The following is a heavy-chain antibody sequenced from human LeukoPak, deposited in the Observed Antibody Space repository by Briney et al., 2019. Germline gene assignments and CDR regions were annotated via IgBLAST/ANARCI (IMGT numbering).Heavy chain of an antibody. J-gene: IGHJ4*02. Sequence: GGSLRLSCAASGFTFSSYWMHWVRQAPGKGLVWVSRINSDGSSTSYADSVKGRFTISRDNAKNTLYLQMNSLRAEDTAAYYCAKDGGLGTFDYWGQGTLVTVSS. CDR3: AKDGGLGTFDY. CDR1: GFTFSSYW. D-gene: IGHD3/OR15-3a*01. CDR2: INSDGSST. V-gene: IGHV3-74*01.